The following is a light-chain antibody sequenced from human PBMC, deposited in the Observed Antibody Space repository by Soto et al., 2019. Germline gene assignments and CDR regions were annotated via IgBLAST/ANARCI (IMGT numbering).Light chain of an antibody. CDR2: AAS. J-gene: IGKJ1*01. CDR1: QSVDNN. Sequence: EIVMTQSPATLSVSPGERATLSCRASQSVDNNLAWYQQQPGQAHRLLVYAASTRATGLPAKYSGSGSGTEFTLTISILQSEDFAVYYCHQYNDWPQTFGQGTKVEIK. CDR3: HQYNDWPQT. V-gene: IGKV3-15*01.